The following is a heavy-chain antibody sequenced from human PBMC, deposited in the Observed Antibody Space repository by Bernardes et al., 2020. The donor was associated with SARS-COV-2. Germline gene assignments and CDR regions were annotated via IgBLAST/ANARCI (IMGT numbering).Heavy chain of an antibody. CDR3: ARATETNCANRICDGRWFDP. CDR2: LNEHGTIT. D-gene: IGHD2-8*01. CDR1: GFSFSAYW. V-gene: IGHV3-74*03. Sequence: GSLRLSCVVSGFSFSAYWMHWVRQAPGKGLVWVSRLNEHGTITTYADSVKGRFTISRDNFRNTLFLQMNVVRGEDTATYYCARATETNCANRICDGRWFDPWGQGTLVTVSP. J-gene: IGHJ5*02.